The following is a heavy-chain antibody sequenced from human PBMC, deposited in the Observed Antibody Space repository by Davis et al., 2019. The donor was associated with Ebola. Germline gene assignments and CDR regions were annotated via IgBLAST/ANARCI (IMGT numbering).Heavy chain of an antibody. J-gene: IGHJ4*02. CDR1: GFTFRTYW. CDR3: AKNIWEVVVVAATPDY. D-gene: IGHD2-15*01. V-gene: IGHV3-7*01. Sequence: GESLKISCAASGFTFRTYWMSWVRQSPGKGLEWVANIKQDGSEKYYADSVKGRFTISRDNSKNTLYLQMNSLRAEDTAVYYCAKNIWEVVVVAATPDYWGQGTLVTVSS. CDR2: IKQDGSEK.